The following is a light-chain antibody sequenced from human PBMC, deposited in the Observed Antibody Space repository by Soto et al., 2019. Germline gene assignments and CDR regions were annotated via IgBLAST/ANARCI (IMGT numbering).Light chain of an antibody. J-gene: IGKJ5*01. CDR2: AAS. CDR1: QGISSY. Sequence: IRMTKSLSLGAASTGDKYTITCRASQGISSYLAWYQQKPGKAPKLLIYAASTLQSGVPSRFSGSGSGTDFTLTISCLQSEDFATYYCQQYYSYPITFGQ. V-gene: IGKV1-8*01. CDR3: QQYYSYPIT.